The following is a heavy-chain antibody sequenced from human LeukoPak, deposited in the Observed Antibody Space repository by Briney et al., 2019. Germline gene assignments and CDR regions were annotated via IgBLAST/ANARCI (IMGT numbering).Heavy chain of an antibody. CDR3: ARGVGWLRFFDY. Sequence: SETLSLTCTVSGGSISSGGYYWSWIRQHPGKGLEWIGYSYNSGSTYYSPSLKSRVTISVDTSKNQFSLKLSSVTAADTAVYYCARGVGWLRFFDYWGQGTLVTVSS. V-gene: IGHV4-31*03. CDR2: SYNSGST. J-gene: IGHJ4*02. D-gene: IGHD5-12*01. CDR1: GGSISSGGYY.